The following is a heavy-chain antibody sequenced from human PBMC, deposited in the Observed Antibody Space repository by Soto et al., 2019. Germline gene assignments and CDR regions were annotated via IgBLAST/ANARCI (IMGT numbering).Heavy chain of an antibody. D-gene: IGHD6-19*01. J-gene: IGHJ5*02. CDR2: ISSSSRRT. CDR3: AKEGIAVAGTLDP. Sequence: GGSLSLSCETSGFTFGNYGMGWVRQAPGKGLYWVSGISSSSRRTYYADSVKGRFTISRDNSKNTLYLQMNSLRAEDTAVYYCAKEGIAVAGTLDPWGQGTLVTVSS. CDR1: GFTFGNYG. V-gene: IGHV3-23*01.